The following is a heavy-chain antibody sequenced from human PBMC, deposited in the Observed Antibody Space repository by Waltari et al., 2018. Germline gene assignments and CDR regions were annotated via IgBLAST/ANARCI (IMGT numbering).Heavy chain of an antibody. Sequence: QVQLQESGPGLVKPSETLSLTCTVSGYSISSGYYWGWNRQPPGKGLAWIGSIYHSGSTYYNPSLKSRVTISVDTSKNQFSLKLSSVTAADTAVYYCARVGPYGARGDYWGQGTLVTVSS. V-gene: IGHV4-38-2*02. D-gene: IGHD4-17*01. CDR1: GYSISSGYY. CDR2: IYHSGST. J-gene: IGHJ4*02. CDR3: ARVGPYGARGDY.